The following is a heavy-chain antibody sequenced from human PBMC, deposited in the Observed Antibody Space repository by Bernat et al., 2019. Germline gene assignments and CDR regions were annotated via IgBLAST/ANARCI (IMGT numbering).Heavy chain of an antibody. D-gene: IGHD6-13*01. J-gene: IGHJ4*02. CDR1: GGSFSGYY. CDR2: INHSVST. Sequence: QVQLQQWGAGLLKPSETLSLTCAVYGGSFSGYYWSWIRQPPGKGLEWIGEINHSVSTNYNPSLQSRVTISVDTSKNQCSLKLSSVNAADKAVYYWARGPHIAAADFGDGADWGQGTLVTVSS. CDR3: ARGPHIAAADFGDGAD. V-gene: IGHV4-34*01.